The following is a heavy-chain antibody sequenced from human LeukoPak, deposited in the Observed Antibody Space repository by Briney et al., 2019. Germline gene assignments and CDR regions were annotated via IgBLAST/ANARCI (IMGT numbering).Heavy chain of an antibody. CDR3: ARQPLVRDCGGDCEFDY. CDR1: GYSFSNYW. V-gene: IGHV5-51*01. D-gene: IGHD2-21*02. J-gene: IGHJ4*02. Sequence: GESLKISCKGSGYSFSNYWIGWVRQMPGKGLEWMGIIYPGDSNTRYSPSFQGQVTTSADKSIITAYLQWTSLKASDTAIYYCARQPLVRDCGGDCEFDYWGQGTRVSVSP. CDR2: IYPGDSNT.